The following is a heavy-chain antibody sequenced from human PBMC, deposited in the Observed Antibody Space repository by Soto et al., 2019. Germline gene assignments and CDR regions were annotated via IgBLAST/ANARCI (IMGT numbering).Heavy chain of an antibody. CDR1: GFTFSSYA. V-gene: IGHV3-23*01. J-gene: IGHJ4*02. Sequence: HPGGSLRLSCAASGFTFSSYAMSWVRQAPGKGLEWVSSISGSGDSTYYADSVKGRFTISRDNSKNTLHLQMSSLRAEDTAVYYCAKVCYQSLTLVEGFDYWGQGXLVTVYS. CDR2: ISGSGDST. D-gene: IGHD2-15*01. CDR3: AKVCYQSLTLVEGFDY.